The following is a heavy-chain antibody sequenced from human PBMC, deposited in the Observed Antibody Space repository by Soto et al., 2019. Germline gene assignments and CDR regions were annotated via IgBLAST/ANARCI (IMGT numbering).Heavy chain of an antibody. CDR3: AKGILSATIGPYAMDV. CDR2: ISYDGNYI. Sequence: QVQLVESGGGVVQPGASLRLSCEASGFAFSSYAMHWVRQAPGKGLEWVGVISYDGNYIYYADSVKGRFTISRDNSKNPLYVQVNSLRPEDTAVYYCAKGILSATIGPYAMDVWGQGTTVTVSS. CDR1: GFAFSSYA. V-gene: IGHV3-30*18. J-gene: IGHJ6*02. D-gene: IGHD3-16*01.